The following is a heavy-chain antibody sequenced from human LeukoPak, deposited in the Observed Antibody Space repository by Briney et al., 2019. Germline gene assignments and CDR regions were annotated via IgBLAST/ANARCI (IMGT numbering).Heavy chain of an antibody. D-gene: IGHD5-24*01. V-gene: IGHV4-34*01. CDR2: IDHRGDT. J-gene: IGHJ4*03. Sequence: PSGTLSLTCAVYGGSFSRYYWSWIRQSPGKGLEWIAEIDHRGDTNYNPSVKSRVTISVDTSKSQFSLKVRSLSAADTAVYYCARGATISETGYFDFWGQGTLVTVSS. CDR3: ARGATISETGYFDF. CDR1: GGSFSRYY.